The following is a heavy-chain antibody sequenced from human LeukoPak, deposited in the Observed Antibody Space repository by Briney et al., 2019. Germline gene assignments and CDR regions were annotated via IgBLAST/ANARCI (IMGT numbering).Heavy chain of an antibody. CDR3: ARARPSIVVVTPIADAFDI. Sequence: SVRVSCKASGGTFSSYAISWVRQAPGQGLEWMGGIIPIFGTANYAQKFTITADESTSTAYMELSSLRSEDTAVYYCARARPSIVVVTPIADAFDIWGQGTMVTVSS. CDR2: IIPIFGTA. D-gene: IGHD3-22*01. J-gene: IGHJ3*02. V-gene: IGHV1-69*13. CDR1: GGTFSSYA.